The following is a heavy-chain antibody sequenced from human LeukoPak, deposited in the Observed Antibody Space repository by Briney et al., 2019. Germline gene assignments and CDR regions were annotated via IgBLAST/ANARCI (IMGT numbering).Heavy chain of an antibody. CDR3: ARDAHCSSTDCYKPLWYFDL. D-gene: IGHD2-2*02. CDR1: GFTFSCYW. CDR2: IKQDGSEK. V-gene: IGHV3-7*01. J-gene: IGHJ2*01. Sequence: GGSLRLSCAASGFTFSCYWMSWVRQAPGKGLEWVANIKQDGSEKYYVDSVKGRFTISRDNAKNSLYLQMNSLSAEDTAVYYCARDAHCSSTDCYKPLWYFDLWGRGTLVTVSS.